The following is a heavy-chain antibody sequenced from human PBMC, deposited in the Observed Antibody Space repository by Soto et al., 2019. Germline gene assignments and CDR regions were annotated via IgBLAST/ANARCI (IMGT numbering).Heavy chain of an antibody. CDR3: AQEEWRGGAYHY. CDR2: INPSGGST. J-gene: IGHJ4*02. Sequence: ASVKVSCKASGYTFTSYYMHWVRQAPGQGLEWMGIINPSGGSTSYAQKFQGRVTMTRDTSTSTVYMELSSLRSEDTAAFHCAQEEWRGGAYHYWGQGTQVTVSS. CDR1: GYTFTSYY. D-gene: IGHD3-3*01. V-gene: IGHV1-46*01.